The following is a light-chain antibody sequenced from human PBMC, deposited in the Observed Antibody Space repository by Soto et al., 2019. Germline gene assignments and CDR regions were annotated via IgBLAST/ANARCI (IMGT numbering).Light chain of an antibody. CDR2: SNN. J-gene: IGLJ1*01. Sequence: QLVLTQPPSASGTPGQRVTISCSGSSSNIGSNTVNWYQQLPGTAPKLLIYSNNQRPSGVPDRFSGSESGTSASLAISGLQSEDEADYYCAAWDDSLNGYVFGTGTQLTVL. CDR3: AAWDDSLNGYV. V-gene: IGLV1-44*01. CDR1: SSNIGSNT.